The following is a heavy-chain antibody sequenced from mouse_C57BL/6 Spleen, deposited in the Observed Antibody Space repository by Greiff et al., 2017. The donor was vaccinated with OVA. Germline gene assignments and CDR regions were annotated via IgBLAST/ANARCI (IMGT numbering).Heavy chain of an antibody. CDR1: GFTFSSYA. D-gene: IGHD4-1*01. V-gene: IGHV5-4*01. CDR3: ARDKANWDVWFDY. J-gene: IGHJ2*01. CDR2: ISDGGSYT. Sequence: EVQRVEPGGGLVKPGGSLKLSCAASGFTFSSYAMSWVRQTPEKRLEWVATISDGGSYTYYPDNVKGRFTISRDNAKNNLYLQMSHLKSEDTAMYYCARDKANWDVWFDYWGQGTTLTVSS.